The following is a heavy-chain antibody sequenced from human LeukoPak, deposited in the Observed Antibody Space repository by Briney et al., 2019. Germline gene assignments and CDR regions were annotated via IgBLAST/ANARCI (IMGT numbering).Heavy chain of an antibody. CDR1: GFTFSSYS. CDR2: ISSSSSYI. J-gene: IGHJ4*02. CDR3: ASSIAVAGSRFDY. V-gene: IGHV3-21*01. Sequence: PGGSLRLSCAASGFTFSSYSMNWVRQAPGKGLEWVSSISSSSSYIYYADSVKGRFTISRDNAKNSLYPQMNSLRAEDTAVYYCASSIAVAGSRFDYWGQGTLVTVSS. D-gene: IGHD6-19*01.